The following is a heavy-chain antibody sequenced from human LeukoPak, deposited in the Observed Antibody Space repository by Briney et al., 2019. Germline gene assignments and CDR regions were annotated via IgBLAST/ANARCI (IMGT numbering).Heavy chain of an antibody. CDR1: GFILSNFR. CDR3: AKESYSSSSVVSNWFDP. D-gene: IGHD6-13*01. V-gene: IGHV3-23*01. CDR2: ISGSGGST. Sequence: GGSLRLSCAASGFILSNFRMSWVRQAPGKGLEWVSAISGSGGSTYYADSVKGRFTISRDNSKNTLYLQMNSLRAEDTAVYYCAKESYSSSSVVSNWFDPWGQGTLVTVSS. J-gene: IGHJ5*02.